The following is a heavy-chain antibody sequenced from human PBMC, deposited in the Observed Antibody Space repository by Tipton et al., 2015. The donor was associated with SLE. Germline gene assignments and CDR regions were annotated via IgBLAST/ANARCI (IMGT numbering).Heavy chain of an antibody. CDR2: IYYSGST. CDR1: GGSISSHY. Sequence: TLSLTCTVSGGSISSHYWSWIRQPPGKGLEWIGYIYYSGSTYYNPSLKSRVTISVDRSKNQFSLKLTSVTAADTAMYYCARPTTQSWAFDLWGQGTMVTVSS. J-gene: IGHJ3*01. CDR3: ARPTTQSWAFDL. D-gene: IGHD1-1*01. V-gene: IGHV4-59*11.